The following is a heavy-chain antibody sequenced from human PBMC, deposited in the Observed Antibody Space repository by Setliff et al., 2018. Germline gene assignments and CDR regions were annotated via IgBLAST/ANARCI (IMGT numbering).Heavy chain of an antibody. CDR1: GGSISSYD. CDR2: IDIGGSA. D-gene: IGHD6-19*01. V-gene: IGHV4-4*07. J-gene: IGHJ6*03. CDR3: AREQWLDPPGYYYMDV. Sequence: SETLSLTCTVSGGSISSYDWSWIRQPAGKGLEWIGNIDIGGSANYNPSLKSRVTMSIDTSKNQYSMKLNSVTAADMAVYYCAREQWLDPPGYYYMDVWAKGTTVTVSS.